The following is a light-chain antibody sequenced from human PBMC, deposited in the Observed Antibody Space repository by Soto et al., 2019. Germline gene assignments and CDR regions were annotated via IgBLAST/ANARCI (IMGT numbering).Light chain of an antibody. CDR3: QQYNNWPPWT. V-gene: IGKV3-15*01. Sequence: EIVMTQSPATLSVSPGGRATLSCRASQSVTTKLAWYQQRPGQTPRLLIYNASTRATAVPARFSGGGSVTEFSLTISSLQSDDFGVYYCQQYNNWPPWTFGQGTKVDIK. J-gene: IGKJ1*01. CDR2: NAS. CDR1: QSVTTK.